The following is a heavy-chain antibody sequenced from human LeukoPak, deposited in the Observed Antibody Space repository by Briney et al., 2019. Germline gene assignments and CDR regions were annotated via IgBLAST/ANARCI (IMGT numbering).Heavy chain of an antibody. V-gene: IGHV1-46*01. J-gene: IGHJ4*02. Sequence: ASVTVSCKASGYTFTSYYMHWVRQAPGQGLEWMGIINPSGGSTSYAQKFQGRVTMTRDTSTSTVYMELSSLRSEDTAVYYCARVYSGYVEEYYFDYWGQGTLVTVSS. D-gene: IGHD5-12*01. CDR3: ARVYSGYVEEYYFDY. CDR2: INPSGGST. CDR1: GYTFTSYY.